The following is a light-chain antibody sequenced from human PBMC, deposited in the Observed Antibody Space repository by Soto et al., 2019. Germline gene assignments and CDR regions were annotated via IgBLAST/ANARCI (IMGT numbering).Light chain of an antibody. CDR3: QQYDNWPQMC. CDR1: QSVSSN. V-gene: IGKV3-15*01. Sequence: EIVLTQSPATLSVSPGERATLSCRASQSVSSNLAWYQQKPGQAPRLLIYGASTRATGIPGRFSGSGSGTDCTRTISSLQFEDFAVYYCQQYDNWPQMCFGQGTKLEIK. J-gene: IGKJ2*03. CDR2: GAS.